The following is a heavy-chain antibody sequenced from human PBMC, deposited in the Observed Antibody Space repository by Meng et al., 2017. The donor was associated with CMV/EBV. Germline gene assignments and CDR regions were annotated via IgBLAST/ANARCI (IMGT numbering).Heavy chain of an antibody. V-gene: IGHV4-4*02. CDR2: IYHSGST. Sequence: SETLSLTCAVSGGSISSSNWWSWVRQPPGKGLEWIGEIYHSGSTNYNPSLKSRVTISVDKSKNQFSLKLSSVTAADTAVYYCARDPIVVPAATQSSRYYYYYGMDVWGQGTTVTVSS. CDR1: GGSISSSNW. CDR3: ARDPIVVPAATQSSRYYYYYGMDV. J-gene: IGHJ6*02. D-gene: IGHD2-2*01.